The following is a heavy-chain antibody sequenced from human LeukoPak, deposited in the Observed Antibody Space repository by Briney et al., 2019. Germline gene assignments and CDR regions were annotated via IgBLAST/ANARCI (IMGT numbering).Heavy chain of an antibody. CDR1: GFTFSNYA. Sequence: PGGSLRLSCAASGFTFSNYAMSWVRQAPGKGLEWVSSINGRGGSTYYADSVKGRFTISRDNAKNSLYLQMNSLRAEDTAVYYCAREFDYFDYWGQGTLVTVSS. CDR2: INGRGGST. V-gene: IGHV3-23*01. D-gene: IGHD3-10*01. CDR3: AREFDYFDY. J-gene: IGHJ4*02.